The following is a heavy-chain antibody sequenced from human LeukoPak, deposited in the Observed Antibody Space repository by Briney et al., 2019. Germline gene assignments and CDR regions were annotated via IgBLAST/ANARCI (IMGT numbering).Heavy chain of an antibody. J-gene: IGHJ3*02. CDR3: AREDMVNDAFDI. Sequence: PGGSLRLSCAASGFTFSSYAMHWVRRAPGKGLEWVAVISYDGSNKYYADSVKGRFTISRDNSKNTLYLQMNSLRAEDTAVYYCAREDMVNDAFDIWGQGTMVIVSS. D-gene: IGHD5-18*01. V-gene: IGHV3-30-3*01. CDR2: ISYDGSNK. CDR1: GFTFSSYA.